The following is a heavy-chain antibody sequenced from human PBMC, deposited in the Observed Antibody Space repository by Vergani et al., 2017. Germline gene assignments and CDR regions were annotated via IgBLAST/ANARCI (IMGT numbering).Heavy chain of an antibody. CDR2: ISAYNGKT. CDR1: GYTFTSYG. V-gene: IGHV1-18*01. Sequence: QVQLVQSGAEVKKPGASVKVSCKASGYTFTSYGISWVRQAPGQGLEWMGWISAYNGKTNYAQKLQGRVTMTTDTSTSTAYMELRSLRSDDTAVYYCARDFVLGIWSGIPPELDAWGQGTLVTVSS. D-gene: IGHD3-3*01. J-gene: IGHJ5*02. CDR3: ARDFVLGIWSGIPPELDA.